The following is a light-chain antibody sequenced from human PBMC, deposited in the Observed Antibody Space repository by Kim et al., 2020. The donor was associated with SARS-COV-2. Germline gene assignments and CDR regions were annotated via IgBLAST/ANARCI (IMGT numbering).Light chain of an antibody. CDR3: QQYYSYPFT. V-gene: IGKV1-16*02. Sequence: SASLGDRVTIACRASQGINSYLAWFQQKPGKAPESLIYAASNLQSGVPSKFSGSGSGTDFTLTISSLQPEDSATYYCQQYYSYPFTFGQGTKLEI. CDR1: QGINSY. J-gene: IGKJ2*01. CDR2: AAS.